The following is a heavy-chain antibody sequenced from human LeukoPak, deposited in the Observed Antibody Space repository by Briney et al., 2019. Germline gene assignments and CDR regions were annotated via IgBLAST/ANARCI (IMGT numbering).Heavy chain of an antibody. Sequence: ASVKVSCKASGGTFSSYATSWVRQAPGQGLEWMGGIIPIFGTANYAQKFQGRVTITADESTSTAYMELSSLRSEDTAVYYCEITMIVKNAFDIWGQGTMVTVSS. CDR2: IIPIFGTA. CDR3: EITMIVKNAFDI. J-gene: IGHJ3*02. CDR1: GGTFSSYA. V-gene: IGHV1-69*13. D-gene: IGHD3-22*01.